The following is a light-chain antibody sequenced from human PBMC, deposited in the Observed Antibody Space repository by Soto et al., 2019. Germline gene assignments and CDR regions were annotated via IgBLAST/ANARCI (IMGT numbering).Light chain of an antibody. CDR1: ISDVGGYNY. V-gene: IGLV2-14*01. Sequence: QSALTQPASVSGSPGQSITISCTGAISDVGGYNYVSWYQQHPGKAPKLMIYEVSNRPSGVSDRFSGSKSGNTASLTISGLQADDEADYYCSSYTSTSTLGFGGGTKLTVL. J-gene: IGLJ2*01. CDR2: EVS. CDR3: SSYTSTSTLG.